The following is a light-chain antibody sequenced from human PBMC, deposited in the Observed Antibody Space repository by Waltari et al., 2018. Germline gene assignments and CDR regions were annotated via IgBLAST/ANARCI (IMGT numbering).Light chain of an antibody. CDR2: EVT. CDR3: SSYTSSSTRV. J-gene: IGLJ2*01. CDR1: SSDVGGYNY. V-gene: IGLV2-14*01. Sequence: QSALTQPASVSGSPGQSITISCSGTSSDVGGYNYVSWYQHHPGKAPNLMIYEVTYRPSGVSDRFSGSTSGNTASLTISGFQAEDEADYYCSSYTSSSTRVFGGGTKVTVL.